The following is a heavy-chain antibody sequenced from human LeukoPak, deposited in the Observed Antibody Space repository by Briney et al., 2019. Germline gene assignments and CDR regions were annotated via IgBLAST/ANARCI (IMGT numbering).Heavy chain of an antibody. CDR1: GGSNSSEL. CDR2: ISFSGRT. D-gene: IGHD2-21*01. J-gene: IGHJ4*02. V-gene: IGHV4-59*08. Sequence: SSETLSLTCTGSGGSNSSELWSWIRQPPGKGLEWVGYISFSGRTYYNPSPRSRSTISVNTSKNHFSLKLAYLTAGHAAVYYFARGLFRYGRSTFDYWGQGTLVTVSS. CDR3: ARGLFRYGRSTFDY.